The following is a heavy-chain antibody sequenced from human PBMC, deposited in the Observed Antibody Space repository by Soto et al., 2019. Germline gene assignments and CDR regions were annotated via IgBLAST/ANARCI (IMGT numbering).Heavy chain of an antibody. CDR1: GFTFSDHY. Sequence: EVQLVESGGGLVQPGGSLRLSCVVSGFTFSDHYMDWVRQAPGKGLEWVGRIRNKANSYTTVYAASVKGRFTISRDDSKNSTYLQMHCLKIVDTAVYYCVIVPNSRYLVTTCDYWGQGTLVTVSS. CDR2: IRNKANSYTT. J-gene: IGHJ4*02. V-gene: IGHV3-72*01. D-gene: IGHD4-17*01. CDR3: VIVPNSRYLVTTCDY.